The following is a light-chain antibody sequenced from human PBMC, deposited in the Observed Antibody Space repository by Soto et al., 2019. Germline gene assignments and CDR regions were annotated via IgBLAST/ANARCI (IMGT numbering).Light chain of an antibody. CDR2: STS. Sequence: EIVLTQSPGTLSLSPGERASLSCRASQSVSSTYLAWYQQKPGQAPRLLIYSTSRRATGIPDRFSGSGSGTDFTLTISRLEPEVFAVYYCQQYGTSILFSFGPGTKVDIK. V-gene: IGKV3-20*01. CDR3: QQYGTSILFS. CDR1: QSVSSTY. J-gene: IGKJ3*01.